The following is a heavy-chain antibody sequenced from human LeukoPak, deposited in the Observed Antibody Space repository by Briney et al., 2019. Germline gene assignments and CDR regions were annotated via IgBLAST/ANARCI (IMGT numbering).Heavy chain of an antibody. CDR1: GYSFTSYW. CDR2: IYPGDSDT. V-gene: IGHV5-51*01. D-gene: IGHD5-24*01. Sequence: GESLKISCKGSGYSFTSYWIGWVRQMPGKGLEWMGLIYPGDSDTRYSPSFQGQVTISADESINTAYLQWSSLRASDTAMYYCARRQVGYTYGFDAWGQGTMVTVSS. J-gene: IGHJ3*01. CDR3: ARRQVGYTYGFDA.